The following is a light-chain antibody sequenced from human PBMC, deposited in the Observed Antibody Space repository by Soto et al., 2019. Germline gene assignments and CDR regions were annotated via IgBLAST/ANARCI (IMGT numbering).Light chain of an antibody. V-gene: IGKV3-20*01. Sequence: EIVLTQSPGTLSLSPGERATLSCRASQSVSSTYLAWYQQKPGQAPRLLLYGASSRATGIPDRFSGSGSGTDFTLTISRLEPEDSAVYYCQHYGSLVLTFGGGTKVEIK. CDR2: GAS. CDR1: QSVSSTY. J-gene: IGKJ4*01. CDR3: QHYGSLVLT.